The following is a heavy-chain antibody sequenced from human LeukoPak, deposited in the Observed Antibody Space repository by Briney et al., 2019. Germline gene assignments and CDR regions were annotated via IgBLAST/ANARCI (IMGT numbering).Heavy chain of an antibody. J-gene: IGHJ4*02. D-gene: IGHD3-9*01. CDR3: ARYGTVYSFDT. V-gene: IGHV4-39*01. CDR1: GDSIFCSTYD. Sequence: SETLSLTCTVSGDSIFCSTYDRGRFRQPDWAWIRQPPGKGLEWIGNVFHNGDTRYNPSLESRVSISVDTSKNQFSLNLNFVTAADTAVYYCARYGTVYSFDTWGQGTLVTVSS. CDR2: VFHNGDT.